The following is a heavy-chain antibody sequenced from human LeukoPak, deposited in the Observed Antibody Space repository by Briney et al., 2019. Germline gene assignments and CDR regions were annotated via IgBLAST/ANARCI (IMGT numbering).Heavy chain of an antibody. J-gene: IGHJ4*02. CDR1: GFTFSSYG. V-gene: IGHV3-30*02. D-gene: IGHD6-19*01. CDR2: IRYDGSNK. CDR3: AKVIAVAGPYYFDY. Sequence: PGGSLRLSCAASGFTFSSYGMRWVRQAPGKGLEWVAFIRYDGSNKYYADSVKGRFTISRDNSKNTLYLQMNSLRAEDTAVYYCAKVIAVAGPYYFDYRGQGTLVTVSS.